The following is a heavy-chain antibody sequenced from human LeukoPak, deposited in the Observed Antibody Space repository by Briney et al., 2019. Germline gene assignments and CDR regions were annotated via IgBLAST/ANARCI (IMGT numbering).Heavy chain of an antibody. CDR3: AREYCSGGSCYSRVRYYGMDV. Sequence: AGGSLRLSCAASGFTFSSYSMNWVRQAPGKGLEWVSSISSSSSYIYYADSVKGRFTISRDNAKNSLYLQMNSLRAEDTAVYYCAREYCSGGSCYSRVRYYGMDVWGQGTTVTVSS. D-gene: IGHD2-15*01. V-gene: IGHV3-21*01. J-gene: IGHJ6*02. CDR1: GFTFSSYS. CDR2: ISSSSSYI.